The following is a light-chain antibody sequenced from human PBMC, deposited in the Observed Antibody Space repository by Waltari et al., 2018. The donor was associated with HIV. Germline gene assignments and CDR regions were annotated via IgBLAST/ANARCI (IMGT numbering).Light chain of an antibody. J-gene: IGLJ2*01. CDR1: SSDVGSYNL. Sequence: QSALTQPASVSGSIGQSITISCTGTSSDVGSYNLVSWYQHHPGKAPKLIIYEVYKRPSVVSNRFSGSKSGNTASLTVSGLQAEDEADYYCCSYAGSSIPFGGGTKLTVL. CDR3: CSYAGSSIP. V-gene: IGLV2-23*02. CDR2: EVY.